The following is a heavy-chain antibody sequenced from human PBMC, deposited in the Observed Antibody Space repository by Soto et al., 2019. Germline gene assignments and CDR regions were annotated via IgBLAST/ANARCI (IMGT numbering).Heavy chain of an antibody. V-gene: IGHV3-33*01. D-gene: IGHD4-4*01. CDR2: IWYDGSNK. CDR1: GFTFSSYG. CDR3: ARDRIYSPGDYYYMDV. Sequence: PGGSLRLSCAASGFTFSSYGMHWVRQAPGKGLEWVAVIWYDGSNKYYADSVKGRFTISRDNSKNTLYLQMNSLRAEDTAVYYCARDRIYSPGDYYYMDVWGKGTTVTVSS. J-gene: IGHJ6*03.